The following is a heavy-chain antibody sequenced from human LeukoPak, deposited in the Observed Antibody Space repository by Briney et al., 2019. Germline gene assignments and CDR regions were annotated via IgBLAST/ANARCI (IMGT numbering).Heavy chain of an antibody. J-gene: IGHJ4*02. CDR2: IYHSGST. CDR3: VKSGGYGLIDY. D-gene: IGHD6-19*01. CDR1: GGSISSRSW. Sequence: SETLSLTCVVSGGSISSRSWWSWVRQPPGKGLEWIGEIYHSGSTNYSASLKSRVTISVDKSKNQFSLRLSSVTAADTAMYYCVKSGGYGLIDYWGQGTLVTVSS. V-gene: IGHV4-4*02.